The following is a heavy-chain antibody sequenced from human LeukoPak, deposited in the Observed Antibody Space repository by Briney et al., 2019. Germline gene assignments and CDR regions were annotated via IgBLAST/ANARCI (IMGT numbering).Heavy chain of an antibody. CDR2: IWYDGSNK. Sequence: PGGSLRLSCAASGFTFSSYGMHWVRQAPGKGLEWVAVIWYDGSNKYYADSVKGRFTISRDNSKNTLYLQMNSLRAEDTAVYYCARDAPTYYYDSSGYYYEAIFAYWGQGTLVTVSS. D-gene: IGHD3-22*01. CDR3: ARDAPTYYYDSSGYYYEAIFAY. J-gene: IGHJ4*02. CDR1: GFTFSSYG. V-gene: IGHV3-33*01.